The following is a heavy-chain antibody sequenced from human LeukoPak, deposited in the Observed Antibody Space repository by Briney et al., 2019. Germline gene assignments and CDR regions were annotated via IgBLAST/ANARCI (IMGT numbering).Heavy chain of an antibody. CDR3: AKVSSSWYGGFDY. J-gene: IGHJ4*02. V-gene: IGHV3-30*02. D-gene: IGHD6-13*01. CDR2: IRYDGSNK. CDR1: GFTFSSYG. Sequence: GGSPRLSCAASGFTFSSYGMHWVRQAPGKGLEWVAFIRYDGSNKYYADSVKGRFTISRDNSKNTLYLQMNSLRAEDTAVYYCAKVSSSWYGGFDYWGQGTLVTVSS.